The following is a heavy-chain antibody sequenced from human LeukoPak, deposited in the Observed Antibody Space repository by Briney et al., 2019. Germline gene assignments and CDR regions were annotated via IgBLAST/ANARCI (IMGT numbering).Heavy chain of an antibody. V-gene: IGHV3-23*01. CDR1: GFTFSTYA. Sequence: GGSLRLSCAASGFTFSTYAMSWVRQAPGKGLEWVSVISGSGGFTYYADSVKGRFTISRDSSKNTLYLQMSGLRVEDTAVYYCAKSGSNWSFDPWGQGTLVTVSS. D-gene: IGHD6-13*01. CDR2: ISGSGGFT. CDR3: AKSGSNWSFDP. J-gene: IGHJ5*02.